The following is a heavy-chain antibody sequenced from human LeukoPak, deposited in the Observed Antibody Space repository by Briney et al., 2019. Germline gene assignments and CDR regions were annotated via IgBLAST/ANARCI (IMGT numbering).Heavy chain of an antibody. CDR1: GGSISSGGYY. Sequence: PSETLSLTCTVSGGSISSGGYYWSWIRQHPEKGLDWIGYIYYSGSTYYNPSLKSRVTISVDTSKNQFSLKLSSVTAADTAVYYCARVRRAGYAFLDYWGQGTLVTVSS. CDR2: IYYSGST. D-gene: IGHD3-3*01. CDR3: ARVRRAGYAFLDY. V-gene: IGHV4-31*03. J-gene: IGHJ4*02.